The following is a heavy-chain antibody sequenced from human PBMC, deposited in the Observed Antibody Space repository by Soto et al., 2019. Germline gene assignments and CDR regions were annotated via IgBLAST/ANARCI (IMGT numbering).Heavy chain of an antibody. D-gene: IGHD2-2*03. V-gene: IGHV1-69*08. CDR2: IIPILGIA. CDR3: ARDGYCSSTSCYYYYYMDV. Sequence: QVQLVQSGAEVKKPGSSVKVSCKASGGTFSSYTISWVRQAPGQGLEWMGRIIPILGIANYEQKFQGRVTITADKSTSTAYMELSSLRSEDTAVYYCARDGYCSSTSCYYYYYMDVWGKGTTVTVSS. J-gene: IGHJ6*03. CDR1: GGTFSSYT.